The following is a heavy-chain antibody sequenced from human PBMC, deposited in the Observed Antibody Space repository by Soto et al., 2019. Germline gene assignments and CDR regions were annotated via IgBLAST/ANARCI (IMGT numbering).Heavy chain of an antibody. CDR2: IGGTGGDT. Sequence: DVQLLESGGGLVQPGGSLRLSCAASGFIFSNYAMTWVRQAPGKGLASVSAIGGTGGDTYYSNSVKGRFTISRDNSKNTLYLQMNSLSADDTAVYYCAKDAVAYNGEWDWFDSWGQGTLVTVSS. CDR1: GFIFSNYA. J-gene: IGHJ5*01. D-gene: IGHD6-19*01. V-gene: IGHV3-23*01. CDR3: AKDAVAYNGEWDWFDS.